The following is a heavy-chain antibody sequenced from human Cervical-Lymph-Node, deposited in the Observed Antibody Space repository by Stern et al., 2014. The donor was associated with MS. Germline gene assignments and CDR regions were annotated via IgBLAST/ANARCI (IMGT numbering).Heavy chain of an antibody. CDR3: ARDPRAAAAFDI. V-gene: IGHV1-46*01. D-gene: IGHD6-13*01. CDR1: GYTFTSYY. Sequence: DQLVESGAEVKKPGASVKVSCTASGYTFTSYYMHWVRQAPGQGLEWMGIINPSGGSTRYAQKFQGRVTMTRDTSTSTVYMELRSLRSEDTAVYHCARDPRAAAAFDIWGQGTMVTVSS. CDR2: INPSGGST. J-gene: IGHJ3*02.